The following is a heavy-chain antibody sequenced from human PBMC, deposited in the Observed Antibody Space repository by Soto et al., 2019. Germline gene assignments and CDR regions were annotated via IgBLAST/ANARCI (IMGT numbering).Heavy chain of an antibody. CDR2: ISGSGGST. CDR1: GFTFSSYA. Sequence: GGSLRLSCAASGFTFSSYAMSWVRQAPGKGLEWVSAISGSGGSTYYADSVKGRFTISRDNSKNTLYLQMNSLRAEDTAVYYCAKDYRKTREGATTAFDIWGQGTMVTVSS. CDR3: AKDYRKTREGATTAFDI. V-gene: IGHV3-23*01. J-gene: IGHJ3*02. D-gene: IGHD1-26*01.